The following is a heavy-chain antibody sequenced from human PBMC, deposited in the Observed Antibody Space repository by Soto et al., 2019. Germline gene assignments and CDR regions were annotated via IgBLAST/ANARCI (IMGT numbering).Heavy chain of an antibody. J-gene: IGHJ4*02. V-gene: IGHV1-18*01. D-gene: IGHD6-19*01. CDR3: ARTGLDSSGSDY. CDR2: ISAHNGNT. CDR1: GYTFSNYV. Sequence: GASLKLSCKSSGYTFSNYVVSWVRRAPGHGLEWVGWISAHNGNTNYAQNFQGRVTMTTDTSTSTAYMELRRLRSDDTAVYYCARTGLDSSGSDYWGQGTLLTVSS.